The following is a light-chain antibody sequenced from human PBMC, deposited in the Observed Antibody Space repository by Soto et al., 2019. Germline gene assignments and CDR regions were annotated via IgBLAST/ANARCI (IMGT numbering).Light chain of an antibody. CDR1: QGISRF. CDR2: AAS. J-gene: IGKJ2*01. V-gene: IGKV1-9*01. Sequence: DIQLTQSPSFLSASVGDRVTIACRASQGISRFLVWYQQKPGKAPKVLIYAASTLQCGVPSRYRGRGSGTDFTLTISTLQTEDYATYSIQQHNSFPRSFGQETQLEIK. CDR3: QQHNSFPRS.